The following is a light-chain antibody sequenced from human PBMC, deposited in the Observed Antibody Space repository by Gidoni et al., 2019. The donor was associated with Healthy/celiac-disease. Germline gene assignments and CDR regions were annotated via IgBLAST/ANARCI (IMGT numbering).Light chain of an antibody. V-gene: IGKV3-20*01. Sequence: EIVLKQSPGTLSLSPGERATLSCRASQSVSSSYLAWYQQKPGQAPRLLSYGASSRATGIPDRFSGSGSGTDFTLTISRLEPEDFAVYYCQQYGSSPETFGQGTKVEIK. CDR2: GAS. J-gene: IGKJ1*01. CDR1: QSVSSSY. CDR3: QQYGSSPET.